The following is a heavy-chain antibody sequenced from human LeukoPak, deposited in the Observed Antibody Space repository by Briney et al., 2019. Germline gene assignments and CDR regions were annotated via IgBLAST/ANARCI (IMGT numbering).Heavy chain of an antibody. Sequence: SETLSLTCPVSGGSMSSYYWSWIRQPAGKGLEWIGRIYSSGSTNYNPSLKSRVTISVDTSKNQFSLKLRSVTAADTAVYYCGALWSPRYYFDYWGQGTLVTVSS. CDR3: GALWSPRYYFDY. CDR1: GGSMSSYY. CDR2: IYSSGST. V-gene: IGHV4-4*07. D-gene: IGHD3-10*01. J-gene: IGHJ4*02.